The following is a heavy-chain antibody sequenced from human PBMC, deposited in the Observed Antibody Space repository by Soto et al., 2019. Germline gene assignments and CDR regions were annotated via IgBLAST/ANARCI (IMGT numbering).Heavy chain of an antibody. CDR1: GGTFSSYA. J-gene: IGHJ6*02. D-gene: IGHD7-27*01. V-gene: IGHV1-69*13. CDR3: ARDPGDDYYYYGMDV. CDR2: IIPIFGTA. Sequence: ASVKVSCKASGGTFSSYAISWVRQAPGQGLEWMGGIIPIFGTANYAQKFQGRVTITADESTSTAYMELRSLRSEDTAVYYCARDPGDDYYYYGMDVWGQGTTVTVSS.